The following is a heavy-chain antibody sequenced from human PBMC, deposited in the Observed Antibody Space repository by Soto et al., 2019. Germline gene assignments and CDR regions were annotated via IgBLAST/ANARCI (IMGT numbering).Heavy chain of an antibody. V-gene: IGHV1-24*01. J-gene: IGHJ4*02. CDR1: GYTLTELS. CDR3: ATFTRDWNYAHLYY. D-gene: IGHD1-7*01. CDR2: FDPEDGET. Sequence: ASVKVSCKDSGYTLTELSMHWVRQAPGKGLEWMGGFDPEDGETIYAQKFQGRVTMTEDTYTDTAYMELSSLRSEDTAVYYCATFTRDWNYAHLYYRGQGTSVTV.